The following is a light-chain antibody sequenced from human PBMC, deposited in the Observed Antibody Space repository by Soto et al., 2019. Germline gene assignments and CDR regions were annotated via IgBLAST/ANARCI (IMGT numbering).Light chain of an antibody. CDR2: GAS. CDR1: QSFSRSY. V-gene: IGKV3-20*01. Sequence: EIVLTQSPGTLSLSPGERATLSCRASQSFSRSYLAWYQQKPGQDPRLVIYGASSRATGIPDRFSGSGSGTDFTLTISRLEPEDFAVYYCQQYGTSGWTFGQGTKLEIK. J-gene: IGKJ2*01. CDR3: QQYGTSGWT.